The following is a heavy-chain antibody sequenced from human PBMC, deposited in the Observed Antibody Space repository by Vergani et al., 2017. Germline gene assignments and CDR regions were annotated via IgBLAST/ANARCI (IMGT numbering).Heavy chain of an antibody. CDR1: GGSISSSSYY. Sequence: QVQLQESGPGLVKPSETLSLTCTVSGGSISSSSYYWGWIRQPPGKGLEWIGSIYYSGSTYYNPSLKSRVTISVDTSKNQFSLKLSSVTAADTAVYYCARDSTAQLNYGDYADEPFDYWGQGTLVTVSS. CDR3: ARDSTAQLNYGDYADEPFDY. D-gene: IGHD4-17*01. J-gene: IGHJ4*02. CDR2: IYYSGST. V-gene: IGHV4-39*07.